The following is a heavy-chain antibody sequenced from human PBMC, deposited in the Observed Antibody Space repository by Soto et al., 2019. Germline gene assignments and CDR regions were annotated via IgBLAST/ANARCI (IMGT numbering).Heavy chain of an antibody. CDR2: ISSNGGST. J-gene: IGHJ4*02. V-gene: IGHV3-64D*08. D-gene: IGHD6-19*01. CDR1: GFTFSSYA. CDR3: VKEGIAVAGVFDY. Sequence: GGSLRLSCSASGFTFSSYAMHWVRQAPGKGLEYVSAISSNGGSTYYADSVKGRFTISRDNSKNTLYLQMSSLRAEDTAVYYCVKEGIAVAGVFDYWGQGTLVTVSS.